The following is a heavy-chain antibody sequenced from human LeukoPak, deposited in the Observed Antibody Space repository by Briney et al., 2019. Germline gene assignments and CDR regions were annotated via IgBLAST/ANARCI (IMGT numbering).Heavy chain of an antibody. CDR2: ISWDGETT. Sequence: GGSLRLSCAASRFTFDDYIMHWVRQAPGKGLEWVSLISWDGETTYYADSVKGRFTTSRDNSKNSLYLQMISLRAEDTAVYYCARHLSGVTGYTYGRGIDYWGQGTLVTVSS. CDR1: RFTFDDYI. D-gene: IGHD5-18*01. J-gene: IGHJ4*02. V-gene: IGHV3-43*01. CDR3: ARHLSGVTGYTYGRGIDY.